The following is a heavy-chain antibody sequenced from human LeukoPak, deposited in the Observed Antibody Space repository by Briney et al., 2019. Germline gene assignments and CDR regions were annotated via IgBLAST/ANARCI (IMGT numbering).Heavy chain of an antibody. D-gene: IGHD6-13*01. CDR3: ARAPFRAAAGTGVDY. J-gene: IGHJ4*02. CDR2: INPNSGGT. CDR1: GYTFTGYY. Sequence: ASVKVSCKASGYTFTGYYMHWVRQAPGQGLEWMGWINPNSGGTNYAQKFQGGVTMTRDTSISTAYMELSRLRSDDTAVYYCARAPFRAAAGTGVDYWGQGTLVTVSS. V-gene: IGHV1-2*02.